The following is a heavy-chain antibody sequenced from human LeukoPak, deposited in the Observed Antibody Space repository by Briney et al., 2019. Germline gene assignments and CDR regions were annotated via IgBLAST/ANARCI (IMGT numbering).Heavy chain of an antibody. Sequence: GGSLRLSCAASGFTFSSYGIHWVRQAPGKGLEWVAFIRYDGSNKYYTDSVKGRFTISRDNSKNTLYLQMNSLRAEDTAVYYCARHSSSWFPRWFDPWGQGTLVTVSS. J-gene: IGHJ5*02. D-gene: IGHD6-13*01. CDR2: IRYDGSNK. V-gene: IGHV3-30*02. CDR3: ARHSSSWFPRWFDP. CDR1: GFTFSSYG.